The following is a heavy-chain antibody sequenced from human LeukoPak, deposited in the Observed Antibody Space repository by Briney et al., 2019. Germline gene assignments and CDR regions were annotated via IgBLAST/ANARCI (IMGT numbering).Heavy chain of an antibody. J-gene: IGHJ4*02. D-gene: IGHD3-22*01. Sequence: GGSLRLSCAASGFTFNNYAMSWVRQAPGKGLECVSAISGSGGSTYYADSVKGRFTISRDNSKNTLYLQMNSLRAEDTAVYYCVKEHYYDSSGYSDYWGQGTLVTVSS. CDR2: ISGSGGST. CDR3: VKEHYYDSSGYSDY. V-gene: IGHV3-23*01. CDR1: GFTFNNYA.